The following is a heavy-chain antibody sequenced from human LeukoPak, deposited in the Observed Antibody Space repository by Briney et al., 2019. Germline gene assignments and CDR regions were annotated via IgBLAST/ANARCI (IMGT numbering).Heavy chain of an antibody. D-gene: IGHD1-26*01. V-gene: IGHV3-33*06. CDR3: AKDLELHDY. CDR1: GFSFSNG. Sequence: KTGGSLRLSCAASGFSFSNGMHWVRQAPGKVLEWVAVIWDDGSYKYYADSVKGRFTISRDNSKNTLYLQMNSLRAEGTAVYYCAKDLELHDYWGQGTLVTVSS. J-gene: IGHJ4*02. CDR2: IWDDGSYK.